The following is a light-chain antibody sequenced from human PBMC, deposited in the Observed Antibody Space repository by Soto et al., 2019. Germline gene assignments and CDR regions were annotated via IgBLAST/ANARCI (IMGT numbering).Light chain of an antibody. V-gene: IGKV3-20*01. CDR2: GAS. CDR1: QSVSSSY. Sequence: EIVLTQSPGTLSLSPGERATLSCRASQSVSSSYLAWYQQKPGQAPRLLIYGASSRATGIPDRFSGSGSGTDFTLTISRLEPEDFAVYYCQQFRFGHGTRLEIK. J-gene: IGKJ5*01. CDR3: QQFR.